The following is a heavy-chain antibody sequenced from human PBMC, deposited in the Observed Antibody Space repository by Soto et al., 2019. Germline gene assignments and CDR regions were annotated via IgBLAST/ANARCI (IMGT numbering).Heavy chain of an antibody. CDR2: INPNSGGT. J-gene: IGHJ3*02. Sequence: ASVKVSCKASGYTFTGYYMHWVRQAPGQGLEWMGWINPNSGGTNYAQKFQGWVTMTRDTSISTAYMELSRLRSDDTAVYYCARNQGDFWSGYFPYDAFDIWGQGTMVTVSS. V-gene: IGHV1-2*04. CDR3: ARNQGDFWSGYFPYDAFDI. D-gene: IGHD3-3*01. CDR1: GYTFTGYY.